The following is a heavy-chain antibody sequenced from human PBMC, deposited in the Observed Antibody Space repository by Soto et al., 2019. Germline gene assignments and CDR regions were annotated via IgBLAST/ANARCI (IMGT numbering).Heavy chain of an antibody. CDR2: IYHSGST. CDR1: NASITSSGYY. J-gene: IGHJ4*02. CDR3: ARMSGTYYVPDY. Sequence: QVQLQESGPRLVEASQTLSLTCTVSNASITSSGYYWSWVRQPPGKRLEWIGYIYHSGSTFYSPSLQSRLTKSVDTSKNQFSLTLRSVTAADTAVYHCARMSGTYYVPDYWGQGTLVTVSS. V-gene: IGHV4-31*03. D-gene: IGHD1-26*01.